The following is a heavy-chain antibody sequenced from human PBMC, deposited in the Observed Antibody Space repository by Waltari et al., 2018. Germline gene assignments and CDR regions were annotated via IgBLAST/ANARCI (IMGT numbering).Heavy chain of an antibody. V-gene: IGHV3-7*01. Sequence: EVQLVESGGNLVQPGGSLRLSCSASGFTFSNFWMTWVRQAPGRGLSGVANTKEDGNEVYDLDPVKGRFTISRDNAKNSLFLQMNSLRAEDTAIYYCARGWAHLDSWGQGTLVTVSS. CDR2: TKEDGNEV. J-gene: IGHJ4*02. D-gene: IGHD1-26*01. CDR1: GFTFSNFW. CDR3: ARGWAHLDS.